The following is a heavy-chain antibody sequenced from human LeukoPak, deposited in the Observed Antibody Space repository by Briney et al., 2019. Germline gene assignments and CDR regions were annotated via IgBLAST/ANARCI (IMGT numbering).Heavy chain of an antibody. J-gene: IGHJ4*02. Sequence: SETLSLTRAVSGASISSSSNSWSWIRQPPGKELEWIGSIYYSGSPTYNPSLKSRVIISVDTSKNQFSLKLSPVTAADTAVYYCARVGVDYSGNIIKYFFDYWGPGTLVTVSS. V-gene: IGHV4-61*01. D-gene: IGHD4-23*01. CDR1: GASISSSSNS. CDR2: IYYSGSP. CDR3: ARVGVDYSGNIIKYFFDY.